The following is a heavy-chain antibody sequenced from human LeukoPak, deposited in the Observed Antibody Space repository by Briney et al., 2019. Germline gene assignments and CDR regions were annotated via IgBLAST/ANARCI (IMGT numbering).Heavy chain of an antibody. Sequence: GGSLKIFCKSSGYSFTNYWIAWVRQMPGKGLEGVGIVYPGDSDTRYSPSFQGQATISADKSITTAYLQWSRLRASDTAMHYCARVSAPYYYYYMDVWGKGTTVTVSS. D-gene: IGHD5/OR15-5a*01. J-gene: IGHJ6*03. CDR3: ARVSAPYYYYYMDV. CDR1: GYSFTNYW. V-gene: IGHV5-51*01. CDR2: VYPGDSDT.